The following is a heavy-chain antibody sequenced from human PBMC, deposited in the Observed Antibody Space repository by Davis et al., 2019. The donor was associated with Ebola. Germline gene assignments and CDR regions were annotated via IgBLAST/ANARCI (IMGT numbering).Heavy chain of an antibody. CDR3: AKDESPYNWFDP. CDR2: IRGSGVST. Sequence: PGGSLRLSCAASGFTFSSYAMSWVRQAPGKGLEWVSAIRGSGVSTYYADAVKGRFTISRDNSKNTLYLQMNSLRAEDTAVYYCAKDESPYNWFDPWGQGTLVTVSS. CDR1: GFTFSSYA. V-gene: IGHV3-23*01. J-gene: IGHJ5*02.